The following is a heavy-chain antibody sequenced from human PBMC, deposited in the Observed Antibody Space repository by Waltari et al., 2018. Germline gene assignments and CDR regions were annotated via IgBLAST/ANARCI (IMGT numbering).Heavy chain of an antibody. D-gene: IGHD5-12*01. CDR1: GFTFMNHW. J-gene: IGHJ4*02. Sequence: EVRVEESGGGLVQPGGSLRLSCVGSGFTFMNHWLEGVRQAPGQGMERVANIKEFGREKHYLDSVKGRFTISRDNARNSIYLEMNSLRLDDTAIYYCARVKARNGYDTLDSWGQGTLVTVSS. V-gene: IGHV3-7*03. CDR2: IKEFGREK. CDR3: ARVKARNGYDTLDS.